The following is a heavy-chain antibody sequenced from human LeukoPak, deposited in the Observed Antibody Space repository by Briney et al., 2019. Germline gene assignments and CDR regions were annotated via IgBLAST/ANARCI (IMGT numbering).Heavy chain of an antibody. Sequence: AGSLRLTGTASDFTVSSDYMSWVRKAPWKGLECVSVIYSGGSTYYADSVKGRFTISRDKSKNTVYLQMNSLRFEDTAMYYCARNWFDPWGQGTLVTVSS. V-gene: IGHV3-53*05. CDR3: ARNWFDP. CDR1: DFTVSSDY. CDR2: IYSGGST. J-gene: IGHJ5*02.